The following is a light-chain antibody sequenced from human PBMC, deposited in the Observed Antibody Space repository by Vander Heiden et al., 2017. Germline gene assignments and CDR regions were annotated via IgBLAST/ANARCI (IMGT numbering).Light chain of an antibody. J-gene: IGLJ2*01. Sequence: QSVLPQPPSASGTPGQRVTISCSGRTSNIGSNYVYWYQQLPGTAPKLLIYNNNQRPSGVPDRFSGSKSGTSASLAISGLRSEDEADYYCASWDDSLSGKFGGGTKLTVL. V-gene: IGLV1-47*01. CDR1: TSNIGSNY. CDR3: ASWDDSLSGK. CDR2: NNN.